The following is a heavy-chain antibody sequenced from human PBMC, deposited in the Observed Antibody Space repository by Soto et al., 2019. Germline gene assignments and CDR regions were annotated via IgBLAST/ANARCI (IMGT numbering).Heavy chain of an antibody. D-gene: IGHD5-12*01. Sequence: EVQLVESGGGLVQPGGSLRLPFQALGFPSSSYGMHWFRQAPGKGLGGVPRINSDGSSTSYADSVKGRFTISRDNAKNTLYLQMNSLRAEDTAVYYCARVSGYDYNYYYYGMDVWGQGTTVTVSS. V-gene: IGHV3-74*01. CDR2: INSDGSST. CDR3: ARVSGYDYNYYYYGMDV. CDR1: GFPSSSYG. J-gene: IGHJ6*02.